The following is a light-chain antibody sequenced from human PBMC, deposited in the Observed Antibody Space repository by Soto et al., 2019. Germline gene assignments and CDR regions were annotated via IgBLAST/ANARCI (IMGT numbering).Light chain of an antibody. V-gene: IGKV1-27*01. CDR2: AAS. CDR1: QGISNY. Sequence: IHMTQSPSSLSASVGDRVTIPCRASQGISNYLAWYQQKPGKVPKLLIYAASTLQSGVPSRFSGSGSGTDFTLTISSLQPEDVATYYCQKYNSAPRTFGQGTKVDIK. J-gene: IGKJ1*01. CDR3: QKYNSAPRT.